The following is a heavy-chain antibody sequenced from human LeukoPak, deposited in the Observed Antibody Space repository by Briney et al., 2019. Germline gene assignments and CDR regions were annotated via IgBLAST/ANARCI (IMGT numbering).Heavy chain of an antibody. V-gene: IGHV3-23*01. Sequence: GGSLGLSCAASGFTFSSYAMSWVRQAPGKGLEWVSAISGSGGSTYYADSVKGRFTISRDNSKNTLYLQMNSLRAEDTAVYYCAKDLVRYYYYMDVWGKGTTVTVSS. J-gene: IGHJ6*03. CDR1: GFTFSSYA. CDR3: AKDLVRYYYYMDV. CDR2: ISGSGGST.